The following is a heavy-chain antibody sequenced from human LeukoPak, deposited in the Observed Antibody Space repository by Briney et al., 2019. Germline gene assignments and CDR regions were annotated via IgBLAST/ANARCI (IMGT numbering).Heavy chain of an antibody. D-gene: IGHD1-26*01. CDR3: ARANPLVGATAAEYFQH. J-gene: IGHJ1*01. Sequence: ASVKVSCKASGYTFTGYYMHWVRQAPGQGLKWMGWINPNSGGTNYAQKFQGRVTMTRDTSISTAYMELSRLRSDDTAVYYCARANPLVGATAAEYFQHWGQGTLVTVSS. V-gene: IGHV1-2*02. CDR1: GYTFTGYY. CDR2: INPNSGGT.